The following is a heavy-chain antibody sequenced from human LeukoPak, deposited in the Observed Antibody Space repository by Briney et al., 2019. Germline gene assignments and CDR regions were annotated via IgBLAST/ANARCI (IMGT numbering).Heavy chain of an antibody. CDR1: GFTFSSYT. CDR2: ISSRSSYI. J-gene: IGHJ4*02. CDR3: AKDDYYDSSGQVFDY. V-gene: IGHV3-21*04. Sequence: GGSLRLSCAASGFTFSSYTMNWVRQAPGKGLEWVSSISSRSSYIYYADSVKGRFTISRDNANNSLYLQMNSLRAEDTAVYYCAKDDYYDSSGQVFDYWGQGTLVTVSS. D-gene: IGHD3-22*01.